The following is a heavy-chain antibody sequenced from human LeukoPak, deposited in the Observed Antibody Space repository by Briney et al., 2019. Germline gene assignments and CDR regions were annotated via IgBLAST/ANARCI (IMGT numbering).Heavy chain of an antibody. CDR2: IYTNGGT. CDR1: GGSISSGSYY. V-gene: IGHV4-61*02. J-gene: IGHJ3*02. D-gene: IGHD2-15*01. Sequence: SQTLSLTCTVSGGSISSGSYYWSWIRQPAGKGLEWIGRIYTNGGTSYNPSLKSRVTISVDTSKNQFSLKLSSVTAADTAVYYCARGGQDEKDIVVVVAAVDAFDIWGQGTMVTVSS. CDR3: ARGGQDEKDIVVVVAAVDAFDI.